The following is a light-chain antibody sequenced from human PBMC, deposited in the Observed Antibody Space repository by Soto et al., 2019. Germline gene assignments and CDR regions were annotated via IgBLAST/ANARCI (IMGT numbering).Light chain of an antibody. Sequence: QSVLTQPPSVSGAPGQRVTISSTGSSSNIGAGYDVHWYQQLPGTAPKLLIYGNSNRPSGVPDRFSGSKSGTSASLAITGLQAEDEADYYCQSYDSRLSGWVFGGGTTLTVL. V-gene: IGLV1-40*01. CDR3: QSYDSRLSGWV. CDR1: SSNIGAGYD. J-gene: IGLJ3*02. CDR2: GNS.